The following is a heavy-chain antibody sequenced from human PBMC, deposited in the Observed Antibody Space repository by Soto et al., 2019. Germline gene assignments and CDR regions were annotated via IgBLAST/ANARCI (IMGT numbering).Heavy chain of an antibody. CDR2: IYYSGST. Sequence: PSETLSLTCTVSGGSISSYYWSWIRQPPGKGLEWIGYIYYSGSTNYNPSLKSRVTISVDTSKNQFSLKLSSVTAADTAVYYCAREGLEYCSGGSCPVAFDIWGQGTMVTVSS. CDR1: GGSISSYY. D-gene: IGHD2-15*01. V-gene: IGHV4-59*01. J-gene: IGHJ3*02. CDR3: AREGLEYCSGGSCPVAFDI.